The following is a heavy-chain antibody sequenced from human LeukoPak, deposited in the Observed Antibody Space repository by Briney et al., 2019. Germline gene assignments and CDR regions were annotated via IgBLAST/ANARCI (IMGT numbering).Heavy chain of an antibody. D-gene: IGHD1-26*01. CDR1: GGSFSGYY. V-gene: IGHV4-59*08. CDR3: ARVGATGYFDY. CDR2: IYYSGST. Sequence: PSETLSLTCAVYGGSFSGYYWSWIRQPPGKGLEWIGYIYYSGSTNYNPSLKSRVTISVDTSKNQFSLKLSSVTAADTAVYYCARVGATGYFDYWGQETLVTVSS. J-gene: IGHJ4*02.